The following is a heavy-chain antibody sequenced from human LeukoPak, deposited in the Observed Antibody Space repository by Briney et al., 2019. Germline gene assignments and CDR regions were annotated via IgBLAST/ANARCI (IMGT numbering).Heavy chain of an antibody. CDR3: ARGIDSRKVHY. V-gene: IGHV4-4*07. Sequence: PSETLSLTCTVSGGSISTSYFWTWIRQSAGKGLEWIGRIYSSGSTTYNPSLESRVTMSVDTSKNQFSLRLSSVTAADTAVYYCARGIDSRKVHYWGQGTLVTVSS. CDR2: IYSSGST. D-gene: IGHD4-11*01. J-gene: IGHJ4*02. CDR1: GGSISTSYF.